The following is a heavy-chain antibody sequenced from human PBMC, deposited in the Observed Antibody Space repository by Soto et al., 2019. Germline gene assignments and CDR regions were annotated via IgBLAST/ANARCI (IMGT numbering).Heavy chain of an antibody. CDR3: ARDHYGPGWFDP. Sequence: QVQLVESGGGMVKPGGSLRLSCAASGFTFSDYYMSWIRQAPGKGLEWVSYISSSSSYTNYADSVKGRFTISRDNAKNSLYLQMNSLRAEDTAVYYCARDHYGPGWFDPWGQGTLVTVSS. CDR1: GFTFSDYY. CDR2: ISSSSSYT. V-gene: IGHV3-11*05. D-gene: IGHD3-10*01. J-gene: IGHJ5*02.